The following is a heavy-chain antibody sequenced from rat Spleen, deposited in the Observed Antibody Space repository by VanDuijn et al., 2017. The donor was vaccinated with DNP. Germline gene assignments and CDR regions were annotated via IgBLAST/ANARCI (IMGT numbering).Heavy chain of an antibody. J-gene: IGHJ2*01. CDR2: ITSSGGST. V-gene: IGHV5-31*01. CDR3: ARGGYPAVDY. D-gene: IGHD1-4*01. Sequence: EVQLVESGGDLVQPGRSLKLSCVASGFTFNNYWMTWIRQVPGKGLEWVASITSSGGSTYYPDSVKGRFTISRDNAKNTLYLQMNSLRSEDTATYYCARGGYPAVDYWGQGVMVTVSS. CDR1: GFTFNNYW.